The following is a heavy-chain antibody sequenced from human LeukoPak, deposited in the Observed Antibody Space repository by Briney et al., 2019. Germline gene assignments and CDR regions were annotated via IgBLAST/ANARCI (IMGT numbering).Heavy chain of an antibody. V-gene: IGHV3-33*01. J-gene: IGHJ6*02. CDR3: ARYPASFYYGMDV. Sequence: GRSLRLSCAASGFTFSSYGMHWVRQAPGKGLEWVAVIWYDGSNKYYADSVKGRFTISRDNSKNTLYLQMDSLRAEDTAVYYCARYPASFYYGMDVWGQGTTVTVSS. CDR2: IWYDGSNK. CDR1: GFTFSSYG.